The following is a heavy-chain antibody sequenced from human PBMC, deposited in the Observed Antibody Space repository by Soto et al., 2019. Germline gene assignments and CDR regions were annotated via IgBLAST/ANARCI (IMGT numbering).Heavy chain of an antibody. Sequence: LSLTCTVSGGSISSSSYYWGWIRQPPGKGLEWIGSIYYSGSTYYNPSLKSRVTISVDTSKNQFSLKLSSVTAADTAVYYCARHISSSWYTSGYYFDYWGQGTLVTVSS. CDR3: ARHISSSWYTSGYYFDY. J-gene: IGHJ4*02. V-gene: IGHV4-39*01. CDR2: IYYSGST. D-gene: IGHD6-13*01. CDR1: GGSISSSSYY.